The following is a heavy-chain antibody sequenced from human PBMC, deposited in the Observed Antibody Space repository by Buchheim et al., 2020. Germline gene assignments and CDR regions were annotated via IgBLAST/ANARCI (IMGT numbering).Heavy chain of an antibody. V-gene: IGHV3-7*01. CDR1: GFTFSSYW. D-gene: IGHD5-12*01. J-gene: IGHJ6*03. CDR3: ARDQRGHHYYYYYYMDV. CDR2: IKQDGSEN. Sequence: EVQLVESGGGLVQPGGSLRLSCAASGFTFSSYWMSWVRQAPGKGLEWVANIKQDGSENYYVDSLKGRFTISIDNAKNSLYLQMNSLRAEDTAVYYCARDQRGHHYYYYYYMDVWGKGTT.